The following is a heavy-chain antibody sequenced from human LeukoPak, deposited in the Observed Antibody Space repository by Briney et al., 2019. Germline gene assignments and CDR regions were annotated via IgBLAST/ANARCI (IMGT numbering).Heavy chain of an antibody. Sequence: GGSLRLSCEGSGFTFSTSWMHWVRQAPGKGLVWVSRIDSDGSRITYADSVKGRFTISRDNAKNTVYLQMNSLRAEDTAVYYCAKCIVGATAPFDYWGQGTLVTVS. CDR3: AKCIVGATAPFDY. CDR2: IDSDGSRI. CDR1: GFTFSTSW. D-gene: IGHD1-26*01. J-gene: IGHJ4*02. V-gene: IGHV3-74*03.